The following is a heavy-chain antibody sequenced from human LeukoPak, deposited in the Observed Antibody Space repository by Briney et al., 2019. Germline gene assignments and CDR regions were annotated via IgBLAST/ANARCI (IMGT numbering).Heavy chain of an antibody. D-gene: IGHD1-26*01. V-gene: IGHV4-59*08. J-gene: IGHJ3*02. CDR2: IYYSGST. CDR1: GGSISSYY. CDR3: ARRSSYSGSYNQFDI. Sequence: PSETLSLTCPVSGGSISSYYWSWIRQPPGKGLEWIGYIYYSGSTNYNPSLKSRVTISVDTSKNQFSLKLSSVTAADTAVYYCARRSSYSGSYNQFDIWGQGTMVTVSS.